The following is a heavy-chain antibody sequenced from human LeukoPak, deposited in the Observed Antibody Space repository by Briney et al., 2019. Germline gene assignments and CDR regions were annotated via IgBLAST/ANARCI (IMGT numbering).Heavy chain of an antibody. CDR2: IYYSGST. CDR1: SGSISSYY. V-gene: IGHV4-59*08. Sequence: SETLSLTCTVSSGSISSYYWTWIRQPPGKGLEWIGYIYYSGSTNYNPSLKSRVTISVDTSKNHFSLKLSSVTAADTAVYYCARHGGAYGDYWYYFDYWGQGTLVTVSS. J-gene: IGHJ4*02. D-gene: IGHD4-17*01. CDR3: ARHGGAYGDYWYYFDY.